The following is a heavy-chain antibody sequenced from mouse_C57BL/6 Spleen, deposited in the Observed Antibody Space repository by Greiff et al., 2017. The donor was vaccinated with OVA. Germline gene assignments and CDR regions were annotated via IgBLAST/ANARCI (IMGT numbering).Heavy chain of an antibody. D-gene: IGHD1-1*01. CDR2: INPNNGGT. CDR1: GYTFTDYN. V-gene: IGHV1-22*01. J-gene: IGHJ2*01. CDR3: ARYYGSTYYFDY. Sequence: EVKLVESGPELVKPGASVKMSCKASGYTFTDYNMHWVKQSHGKSLEWIGYINPNNGGTSYNQKFKGKATLTVNKSSSTAYMELRSLTSEDSAVYYCARYYGSTYYFDYWGQGTTLTVSS.